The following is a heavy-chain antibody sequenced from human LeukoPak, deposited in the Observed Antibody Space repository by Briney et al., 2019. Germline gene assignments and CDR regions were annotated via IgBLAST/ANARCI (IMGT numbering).Heavy chain of an antibody. V-gene: IGHV4-39*07. Sequence: PSETLSLTCTVSGGSISSSSYYWGWIRQPPGKGLEWIGSIYYSGSTYYHPSLKSRVTISVDTSKNQFSLKLSSVTAADTAVYYCARVQEAYYDSSGYYYFDYWGQGTLVTVSS. CDR2: IYYSGST. D-gene: IGHD3-22*01. CDR1: GGSISSSSYY. J-gene: IGHJ4*02. CDR3: ARVQEAYYDSSGYYYFDY.